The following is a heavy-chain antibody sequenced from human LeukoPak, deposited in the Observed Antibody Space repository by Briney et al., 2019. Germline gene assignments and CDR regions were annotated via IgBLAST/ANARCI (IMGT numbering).Heavy chain of an antibody. D-gene: IGHD2-2*01. CDR3: ARVGYCSSTSCSNWFAP. V-gene: IGHV1-18*01. Sequence: GASVKVSCKASGYTFTSYGISWVRQAPGQGLEWMGWISAYNGNTNYAQNLQGRVTMTTDTSTSTVYMELRSLRSDDTAVYYCARVGYCSSTSCSNWFAPWGQGTLVTVSS. J-gene: IGHJ5*02. CDR1: GYTFTSYG. CDR2: ISAYNGNT.